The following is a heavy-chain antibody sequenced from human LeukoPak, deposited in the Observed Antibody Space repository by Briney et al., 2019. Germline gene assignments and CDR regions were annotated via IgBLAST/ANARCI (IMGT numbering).Heavy chain of an antibody. J-gene: IGHJ3*02. D-gene: IGHD3-22*01. CDR3: ARASYYYDSSGGYAFDI. V-gene: IGHV3-23*01. Sequence: GGSLRLSCAASGFTFSSYAMSWVRQAPGKGLEWVSAINYSGGGTYYADSVKGRFTISRDNSKNTLYLQMNSLRAEDTALFYCARASYYYDSSGGYAFDIWGQGTMVTVSS. CDR1: GFTFSSYA. CDR2: INYSGGGT.